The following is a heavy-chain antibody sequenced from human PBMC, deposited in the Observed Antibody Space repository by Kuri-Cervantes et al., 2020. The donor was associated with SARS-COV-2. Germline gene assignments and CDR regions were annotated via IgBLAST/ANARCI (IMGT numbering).Heavy chain of an antibody. Sequence: SETLSLTCTVSGGSISSYYWSWIRQPPGKGLEWIGYIYYSGSTNYNPSLKSRVTISVDTSKNQFSLKLSSVTAADTAVYYCARDNYGGGWFDPWGRGTLVTVSS. V-gene: IGHV4-59*12. J-gene: IGHJ5*02. CDR3: ARDNYGGGWFDP. CDR2: IYYSGST. CDR1: GGSISSYY. D-gene: IGHD4-17*01.